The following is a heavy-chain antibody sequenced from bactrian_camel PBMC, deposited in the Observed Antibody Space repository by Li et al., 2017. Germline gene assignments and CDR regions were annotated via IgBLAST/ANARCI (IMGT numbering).Heavy chain of an antibody. CDR2: IPRNGLP. CDR3: VADWRDNCASYPDMVSWRY. Sequence: HVQLVESGGDSVQAGGSLRLSCVVTGTFTVPLCMGWSRQGPGQEREEIVRIPRNGLPRYASSTQGRFTVSKDNAGNTLYLQMNSVQPSDAAVYYCVADWRDNCASYPDMVSWRYRGLGTQVTVS. D-gene: IGHD1*01. J-gene: IGHJ4*01. V-gene: IGHV3S53*01. CDR1: GTFTVPLC.